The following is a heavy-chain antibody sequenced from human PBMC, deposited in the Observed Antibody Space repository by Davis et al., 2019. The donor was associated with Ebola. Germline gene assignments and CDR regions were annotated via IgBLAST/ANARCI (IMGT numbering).Heavy chain of an antibody. CDR2: IYYSGST. V-gene: IGHV4-59*08. CDR3: ARCGGDCYGLDY. Sequence: MPSETLSLTCTVSGGSISSYYWTWIRQPPGKGLEWIGYIYYSGSTNYNPSLKSRVTISVDTSKNQFSLKLSSVTAADTAVYFCARCGGDCYGLDYWGTGTTVTVSS. CDR1: GGSISSYY. J-gene: IGHJ6*04. D-gene: IGHD2-21*02.